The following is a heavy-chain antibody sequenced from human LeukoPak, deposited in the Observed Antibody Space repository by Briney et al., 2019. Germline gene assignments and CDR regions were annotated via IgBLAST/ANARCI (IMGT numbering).Heavy chain of an antibody. CDR3: ARGGVDHYGSGTYYLMYYFDH. J-gene: IGHJ4*02. V-gene: IGHV3-53*01. CDR1: GFTVSSNY. Sequence: GGSLRLSCAASGFTVSSNYMSWVRQAPGKGLEWVSVIYSGGSTYYADSVKGRFTISRGNSKNTLYLQMNSLRAEDTAVYYCARGGVDHYGSGTYYLMYYFDHWGQGALVTVSS. D-gene: IGHD3-10*01. CDR2: IYSGGST.